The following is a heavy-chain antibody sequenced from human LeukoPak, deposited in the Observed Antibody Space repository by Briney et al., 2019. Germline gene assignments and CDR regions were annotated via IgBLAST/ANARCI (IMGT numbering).Heavy chain of an antibody. CDR2: IGASGGST. J-gene: IGHJ4*02. V-gene: IGHV3-23*01. Sequence: GGSLRLSCASSEFTFSSYAMSWVRQAPGKGLEWVSGIGASGGSTYYADSVKGRFTISRDNSKNTLYLQMNSLRTEDTAVYYCAKAVGYDILTGLDYWGQGTLVTVSS. CDR1: EFTFSSYA. CDR3: AKAVGYDILTGLDY. D-gene: IGHD3-9*01.